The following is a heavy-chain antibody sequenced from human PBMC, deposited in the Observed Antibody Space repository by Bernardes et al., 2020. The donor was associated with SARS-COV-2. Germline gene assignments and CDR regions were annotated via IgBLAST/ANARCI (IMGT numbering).Heavy chain of an antibody. D-gene: IGHD3-10*01. V-gene: IGHV4-39*01. CDR1: GGSMNSRTHY. Sequence: SETLSLTCTVSGGSMNSRTHYWAWIRQPPGKGLEWIGSIYSGSSYYNPSLKTRVGISVDTSMNRMSLNLNSVTAADTAVYYCARHPPDYYGSGSEPFDYWGHGTLVTVSS. J-gene: IGHJ4*01. CDR3: ARHPPDYYGSGSEPFDY. CDR2: IYSGSS.